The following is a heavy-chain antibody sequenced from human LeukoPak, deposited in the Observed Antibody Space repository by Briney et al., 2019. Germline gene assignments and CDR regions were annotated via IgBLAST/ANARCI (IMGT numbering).Heavy chain of an antibody. Sequence: SETLSLTCIVSGGSLNSNTYYWGWIRQPPGTGLEWIASIYYSGTTYYNPSLRSRVTISIDTSKNQFSLKLSSVTAADTAVYYCARDYLGAGTVGATSGYWGQGTLVTVSS. D-gene: IGHD1-26*01. CDR2: IYYSGTT. CDR1: GGSLNSNTYY. V-gene: IGHV4-39*02. CDR3: ARDYLGAGTVGATSGY. J-gene: IGHJ4*02.